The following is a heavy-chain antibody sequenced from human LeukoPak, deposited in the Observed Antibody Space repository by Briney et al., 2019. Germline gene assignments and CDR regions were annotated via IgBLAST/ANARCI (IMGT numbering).Heavy chain of an antibody. CDR1: GFSFSLYG. D-gene: IGHD2-2*01. CDR2: MSYNGGKI. J-gene: IGHJ4*02. CDR3: AKVAGNSYYFDS. Sequence: AGGSLRLSCAASGFSFSLYGMQWVRQAPDKGLEWVAYMSYNGGKIHYSDSVKGRFTISRDNSKNTLFLQMNSLRAEDTAVYHCAKVAGNSYYFDSWGQGALVTVSS. V-gene: IGHV3-30*02.